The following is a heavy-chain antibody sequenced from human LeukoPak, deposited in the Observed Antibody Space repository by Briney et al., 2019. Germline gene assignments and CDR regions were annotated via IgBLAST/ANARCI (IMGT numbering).Heavy chain of an antibody. CDR2: IRSKTYGGTT. J-gene: IGHJ4*02. D-gene: IGHD3-16*01. CDR1: GFTFGDYA. V-gene: IGHV3-49*03. CDR3: TIVGVHGDYSDY. Sequence: PGRSLRLSCIASGFTFGDYAMSWFRQAPGKGLEGVGLIRSKTYGGTTEYAASVKGRFTISRDDSKSIAYLQMNSLKTKDTAVYYCTIVGVHGDYSDYRGQGTLVTVSS.